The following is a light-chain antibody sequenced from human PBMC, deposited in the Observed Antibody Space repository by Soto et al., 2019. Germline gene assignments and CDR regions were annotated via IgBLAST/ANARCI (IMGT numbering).Light chain of an antibody. V-gene: IGKV1-5*03. CDR2: KAS. Sequence: DIQMTQSPSTLSASVGDRVTITCRASQSISSWLAWYQQKPGKAPKLLIYKASSLESGVPSRFGGSGSGAEFTLTSSSLQPDDFATYYCEQYSSYPTFGQETRLEIK. CDR1: QSISSW. CDR3: EQYSSYPT. J-gene: IGKJ5*01.